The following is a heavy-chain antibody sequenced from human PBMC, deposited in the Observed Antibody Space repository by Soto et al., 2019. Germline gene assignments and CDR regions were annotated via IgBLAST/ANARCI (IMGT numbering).Heavy chain of an antibody. CDR2: INPSGGST. CDR3: ARAMGMITFGGVIVPPLTYFDF. V-gene: IGHV1-46*01. J-gene: IGHJ4*02. Sequence: ASVRASCKASGYTFTRYYLHWVRKAPGQGLEWMGIINPSGGSTSYAQKFQGRVSMTRDTSTSTVYMELSSLRSEDTAVYYCARAMGMITFGGVIVPPLTYFDFWGQGTLVTVSS. CDR1: GYTFTRYY. D-gene: IGHD3-16*02.